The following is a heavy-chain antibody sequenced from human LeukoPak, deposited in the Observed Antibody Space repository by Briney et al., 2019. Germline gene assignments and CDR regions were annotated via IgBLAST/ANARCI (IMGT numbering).Heavy chain of an antibody. CDR3: ARGWYYDILTGYSYHFDY. Sequence: SETLSLTCTVSGGSISSYYWSWIRQPPGKGLEWIGYIYYSGSTNYNPSLKSRVTISVDTSKNQFSLKLSSVAAADTAVYYCARGWYYDILTGYSYHFDYWGQGTLVTVSS. D-gene: IGHD3-9*01. J-gene: IGHJ4*02. CDR1: GGSISSYY. V-gene: IGHV4-59*01. CDR2: IYYSGST.